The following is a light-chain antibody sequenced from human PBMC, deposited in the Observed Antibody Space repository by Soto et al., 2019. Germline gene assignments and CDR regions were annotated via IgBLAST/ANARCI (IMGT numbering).Light chain of an antibody. J-gene: IGLJ2*01. CDR2: EVS. V-gene: IGLV2-14*01. CDR3: CSFTSSFTLV. Sequence: QSALTQPASVSGSPGQSITISCTGTSSDIGDYKYVSWYQQHPGKAPKLMIYEVSHRPSGISNRFSGSKSGNTASLTISGLQTEDQADYFCCSFTSSFTLVFGGGTKLTVL. CDR1: SSDIGDYKY.